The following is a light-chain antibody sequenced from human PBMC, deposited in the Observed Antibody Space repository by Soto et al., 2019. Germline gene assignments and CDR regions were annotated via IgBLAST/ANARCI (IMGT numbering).Light chain of an antibody. CDR2: GAS. CDR3: HQYCSEIP. J-gene: IGKJ5*01. V-gene: IGKV3-20*01. CDR1: QSVSSSY. Sequence: EIVLTQSPGTLSLSPGERATLSCRASQSVSSSYLAWYQQKPGQAPRLLIYGASSRATGIPDRFSGSGSGTDFTLTISRLEPDDFSVYYCHQYCSEIPFGQGPRLEIK.